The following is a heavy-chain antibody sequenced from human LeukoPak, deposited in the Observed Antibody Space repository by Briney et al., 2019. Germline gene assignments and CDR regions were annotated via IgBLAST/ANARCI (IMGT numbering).Heavy chain of an antibody. Sequence: PGGSLRLSCAASGFTFNSYDMYWVRQVIGKGLEWVSAIDKGPNTYYSDSVKGRFTISRDNVKNFLYLQMNSLRAEDTAVYYCAKDRSGSSAYDAFDIWGQGTMVTVSS. V-gene: IGHV3-13*01. CDR1: GFTFNSYD. J-gene: IGHJ3*02. CDR2: IDKGPNT. D-gene: IGHD1-26*01. CDR3: AKDRSGSSAYDAFDI.